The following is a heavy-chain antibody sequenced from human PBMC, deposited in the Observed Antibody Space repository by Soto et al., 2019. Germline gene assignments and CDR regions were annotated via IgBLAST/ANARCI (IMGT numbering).Heavy chain of an antibody. V-gene: IGHV4-59*01. Sequence: ASETLSLTCAVYGGSISSYYWSWIRQPPGKGLEWIGYIYYSGSTNYNPSLKSRVTISVDTSKNQFSLKLSSVTAADTAVYYCARDREMATIRGAYNWFDPWGQGTLVTVSS. J-gene: IGHJ5*02. CDR1: GGSISSYY. CDR3: ARDREMATIRGAYNWFDP. D-gene: IGHD5-12*01. CDR2: IYYSGST.